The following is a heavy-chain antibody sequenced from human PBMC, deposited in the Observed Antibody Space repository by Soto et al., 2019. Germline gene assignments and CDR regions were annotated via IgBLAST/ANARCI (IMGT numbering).Heavy chain of an antibody. CDR3: AADQYYYDSSGYYEGPPYGMDV. Sequence: SAKVSCKASGFTFTSSSLQWARQARGQRLEWIGWIVVGSGNTNYAQKFQERVTITRDMSTSTAYMELSSLRSEDTAVYYCAADQYYYDSSGYYEGPPYGMDVWGQGTTVTVSS. CDR2: IVVGSGNT. V-gene: IGHV1-58*01. J-gene: IGHJ6*02. D-gene: IGHD3-22*01. CDR1: GFTFTSSS.